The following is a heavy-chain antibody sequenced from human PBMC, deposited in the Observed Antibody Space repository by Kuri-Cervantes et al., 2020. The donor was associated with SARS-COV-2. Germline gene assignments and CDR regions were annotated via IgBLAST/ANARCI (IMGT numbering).Heavy chain of an antibody. CDR1: GYPISSGYY. CDR2: IYRSGST. CDR3: ARQADLFLGNDKNGWDY. J-gene: IGHJ4*02. V-gene: IGHV4-38-2*02. D-gene: IGHD4-23*01. Sequence: SDTLSLTCTVSGYPISSGYYWGWIRQPPGKGLEWIGSIYRSGSTYYNPSLKSRVTISVDTSKNQFTLKLSSVTAADTAVYYCARQADLFLGNDKNGWDYWGQGTLVTVSS.